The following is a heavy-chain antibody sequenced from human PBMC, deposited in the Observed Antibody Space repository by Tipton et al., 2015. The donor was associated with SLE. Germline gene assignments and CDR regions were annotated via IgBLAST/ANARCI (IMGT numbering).Heavy chain of an antibody. V-gene: IGHV4-59*01. CDR1: GASISTYY. CDR2: IHSSGTT. CDR3: AREVYGRFPI. D-gene: IGHD3-10*01. Sequence: GASISTYYWSWIRQTPGKGLEWIGYIHSSGTTNYSPSLNSRVTMSVDTSKNQFSLRLTSVTAADSAVYYCAREVYGRFPIWGQGALVTVSS. J-gene: IGHJ4*02.